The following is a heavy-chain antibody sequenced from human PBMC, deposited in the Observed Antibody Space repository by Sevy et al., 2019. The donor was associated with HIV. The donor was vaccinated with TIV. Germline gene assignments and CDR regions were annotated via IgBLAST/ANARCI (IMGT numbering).Heavy chain of an antibody. CDR2: IYHSGST. CDR3: ARSIESSSSWYIFDY. CDR1: GGSISSGGYS. V-gene: IGHV4-30-2*01. J-gene: IGHJ4*02. D-gene: IGHD6-13*01. Sequence: SETLSLTCAVSGGSISSGGYSWSWIRQPPGKGLEWIGYIYHSGSTYYNPSLKSRVTISVDWSKNQFSLKLSSVTAADTAVYYCARSIESSSSWYIFDYWGQGTLVTVSS.